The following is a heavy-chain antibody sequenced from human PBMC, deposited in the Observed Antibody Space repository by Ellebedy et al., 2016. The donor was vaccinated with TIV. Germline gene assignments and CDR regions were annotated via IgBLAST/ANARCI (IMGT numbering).Heavy chain of an antibody. J-gene: IGHJ4*02. CDR1: GFIFSSYY. CDR2: ISGSGGMM. Sequence: PGGSLRLSCVASGFIFSSYYMTWVRQAPGKGLEWISYISGSGGMMDHADSVKGRFTISRDNANNSLYLQLSSLRAEDTAVYYCARRSRGPSYYFDYWGQGALVTVSS. V-gene: IGHV3-48*03. D-gene: IGHD3-10*01. CDR3: ARRSRGPSYYFDY.